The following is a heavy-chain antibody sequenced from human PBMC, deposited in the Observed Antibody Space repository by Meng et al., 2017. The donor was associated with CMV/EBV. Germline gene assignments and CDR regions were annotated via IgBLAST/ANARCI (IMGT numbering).Heavy chain of an antibody. CDR3: AHRGQSSGWAILYFYD. Sequence: KVSAPTLVTSSTHLTLTGTVYCFSLRPSGVGVGWILQPPGQALEWLALICGDDARRSRPSLKSRFTITKDTSQNQVVLTLPNMDPVDTATYYCAHRGQSSGWAILYFYDCGQGTLVTVSS. D-gene: IGHD6-19*01. CDR2: ICGDDAR. V-gene: IGHV2-5*06. CDR1: CFSLRPSGVG. J-gene: IGHJ4*02.